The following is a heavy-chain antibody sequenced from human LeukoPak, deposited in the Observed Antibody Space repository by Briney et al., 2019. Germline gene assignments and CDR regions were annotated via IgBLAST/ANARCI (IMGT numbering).Heavy chain of an antibody. D-gene: IGHD6-6*01. J-gene: IGHJ4*02. CDR3: ARALGAARGSHFDY. CDR1: GYTFTSYG. Sequence: GASVKVSCKASGYTFTSYGISWVRQAPGQGLEWMGWINTNTGNPTYAQGFTGRFVFSLDTSVSTAYLQISSLKAEDTAVYYCARALGAARGSHFDYWGQGTLVTVSS. V-gene: IGHV7-4-1*02. CDR2: INTNTGNP.